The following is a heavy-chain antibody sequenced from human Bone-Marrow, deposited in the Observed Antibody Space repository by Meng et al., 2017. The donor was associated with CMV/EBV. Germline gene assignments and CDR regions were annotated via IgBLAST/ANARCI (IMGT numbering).Heavy chain of an antibody. J-gene: IGHJ4*02. D-gene: IGHD1-26*01. CDR3: ARLRGSEFLWEGFDD. Sequence: GGSLRLSCTASGFSFSGSAMHWVRQASGKGLEWVGRIKSKASNYDTAYAASVKGSFTISRDDSKNTAYLQMSSLKTEDTAVYYCARLRGSEFLWEGFDDWGQGTLVTVSS. CDR1: GFSFSGSA. CDR2: IKSKASNYDT. V-gene: IGHV3-73*01.